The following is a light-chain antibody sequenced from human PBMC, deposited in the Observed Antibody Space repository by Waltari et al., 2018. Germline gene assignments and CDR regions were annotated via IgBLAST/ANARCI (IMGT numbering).Light chain of an antibody. V-gene: IGKV4-1*01. CDR2: WAS. CDR3: QQYSNTPLT. Sequence: DSVMTKSPDSLAVSLGERATSNPKSGRSVFFTSDNRNCLAWYRQKPGPPPKLLPYWASTRESGIPDRFSASGSGTDFSLTIPSLQAEDVAVYYCQQYSNTPLTFGGGTRVEIK. J-gene: IGKJ4*01. CDR1: RSVFFTSDNRNC.